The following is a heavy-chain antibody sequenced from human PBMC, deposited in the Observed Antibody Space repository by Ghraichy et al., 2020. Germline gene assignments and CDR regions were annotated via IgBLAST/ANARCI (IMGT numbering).Heavy chain of an antibody. J-gene: IGHJ2*01. V-gene: IGHV4-39*01. CDR1: GGSISSSNYY. D-gene: IGHD2-21*01. Sequence: SETLSLTCTVSGGSISSSNYYWGWIRQPPGKRLEWIGSIHHSGSTYYNPSLESRVTISVDKSKNQFSLNVTSVTAADKAVYYCAGSFVVISYFALWGRGTLVTVSS. CDR3: AGSFVVISYFAL. CDR2: IHHSGST.